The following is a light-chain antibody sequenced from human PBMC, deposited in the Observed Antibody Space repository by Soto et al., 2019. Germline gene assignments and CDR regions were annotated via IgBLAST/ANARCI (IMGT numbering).Light chain of an antibody. Sequence: QPPSTLSASVGDRVTITCRASQSISSWLAWYQQKREKAPKRLIYKASSLESGVPSRFSGSGSGTEFTLTISSLQPDDFATYYCHQYNSYWTFGKGTEVDIK. CDR2: KAS. CDR1: QSISSW. V-gene: IGKV1-5*03. CDR3: HQYNSYWT. J-gene: IGKJ1*01.